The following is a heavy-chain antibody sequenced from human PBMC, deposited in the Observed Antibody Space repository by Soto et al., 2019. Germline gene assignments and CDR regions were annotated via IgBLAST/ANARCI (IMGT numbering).Heavy chain of an antibody. D-gene: IGHD4-17*01. V-gene: IGHV4-34*01. Sequence: PSETLSLTCAVYGGSFSGYYWSWIRQPPGKGLEWIGEINHSGSTNYNPSHKSRVTISVDTSKNQFSLKLSSVTAADTAVYYCASSRYYGDYIDYWGQGTLVTVSS. CDR3: ASSRYYGDYIDY. CDR2: INHSGST. CDR1: GGSFSGYY. J-gene: IGHJ4*02.